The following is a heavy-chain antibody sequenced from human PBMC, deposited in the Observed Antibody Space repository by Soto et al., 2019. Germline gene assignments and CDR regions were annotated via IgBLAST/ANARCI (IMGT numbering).Heavy chain of an antibody. Sequence: QVQLEQSGAEVKKPGSSVKVSCKASGGTLSDHGVAWLRQAPGQGLEWMGGTIPVFNTAKYAQKFHGRVTVTADKFTNIASMELSSLRSEDTAFYFCARGVYGSGNYYTGPSAFDIWGQGTMVIVSS. D-gene: IGHD3-10*01. V-gene: IGHV1-69*06. CDR3: ARGVYGSGNYYTGPSAFDI. CDR2: TIPVFNTA. CDR1: GGTLSDHG. J-gene: IGHJ3*02.